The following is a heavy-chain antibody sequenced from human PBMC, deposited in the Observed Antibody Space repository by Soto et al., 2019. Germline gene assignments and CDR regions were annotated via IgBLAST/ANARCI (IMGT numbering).Heavy chain of an antibody. J-gene: IGHJ4*02. Sequence: QVQLVQSGAEVKKPGASVKVSCKASGYTFTSYGISWVRQAPGQGLEWMGWIKPYNGNTNYAQKLQGRVTRTTDTSTNTANMELRSLRSDDTAGYYCARDWFGIDYWGQGTLVTVSS. CDR3: ARDWFGIDY. V-gene: IGHV1-18*01. D-gene: IGHD3-16*01. CDR1: GYTFTSYG. CDR2: IKPYNGNT.